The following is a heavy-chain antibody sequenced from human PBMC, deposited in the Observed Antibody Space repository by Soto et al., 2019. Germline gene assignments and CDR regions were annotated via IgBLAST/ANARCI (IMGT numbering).Heavy chain of an antibody. CDR1: GGTFSRYA. D-gene: IGHD6-19*01. CDR2: TIPIFGTA. Sequence: ASVPVSCQSSGGTFSRYAISWLRQAPGQGHEWMGVTIPIFGTANYEQKFEGRVTITADESTSTAYMELSSLRSEDTAVDYGARDRDSSGWLNFDYWGQGTLVTVSS. CDR3: ARDRDSSGWLNFDY. V-gene: IGHV1-69*13. J-gene: IGHJ4*02.